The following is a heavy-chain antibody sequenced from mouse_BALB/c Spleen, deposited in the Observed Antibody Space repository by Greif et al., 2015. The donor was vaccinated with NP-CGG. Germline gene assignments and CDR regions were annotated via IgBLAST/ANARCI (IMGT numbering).Heavy chain of an antibody. CDR1: GFTFSSFG. V-gene: IGHV5-17*02. J-gene: IGHJ1*01. CDR2: ISSGSITI. CDR3: ARSDYYGSSYWYFDV. Sequence: DVMLVESGGGLVQPGGSRKLSCAASGFTFSSFGMHWVRQAPEKGLEWVAYISSGSITIYYADTVKGRFTISGDNPKNTLFLQMTSLGSEDTAMYYCARSDYYGSSYWYFDVWGAGTTVTVSS. D-gene: IGHD1-1*01.